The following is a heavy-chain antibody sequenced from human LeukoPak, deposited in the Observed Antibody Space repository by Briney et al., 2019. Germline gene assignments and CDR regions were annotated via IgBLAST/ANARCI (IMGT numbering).Heavy chain of an antibody. CDR2: MNPNSGNT. J-gene: IGHJ1*01. V-gene: IGHV1-8*01. Sequence: ASVKVSCKASGYTFTSYDINWVRQATGQGLEGMGWMNPNSGNTGYAQKFQGRVTMTRNTSISTAYMELSSLRSEDTAVYYCARDLRQWTVRVFQHWGQGTLVTVSS. CDR3: ARDLRQWTVRVFQH. CDR1: GYTFTSYD. D-gene: IGHD6-19*01.